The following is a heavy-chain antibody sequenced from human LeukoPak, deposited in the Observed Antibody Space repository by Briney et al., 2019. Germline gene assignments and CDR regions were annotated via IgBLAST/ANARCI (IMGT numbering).Heavy chain of an antibody. Sequence: SEALSLTCTVSGYSISSGYYWGWIRQPPGKGLEWIGIIYHSGRTDYNPSLKSRVTISEDTSKNQFSLKLSSVTAADTAVYYCARDLPSYGSGSFYYWGQGTLVTVSS. V-gene: IGHV4-38-2*02. J-gene: IGHJ4*02. CDR1: GYSISSGYY. CDR2: IYHSGRT. D-gene: IGHD3-10*01. CDR3: ARDLPSYGSGSFYY.